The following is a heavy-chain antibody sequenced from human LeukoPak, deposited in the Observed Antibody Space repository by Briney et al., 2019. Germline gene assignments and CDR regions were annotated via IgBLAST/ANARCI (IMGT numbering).Heavy chain of an antibody. D-gene: IGHD3-22*01. Sequence: GRSLRLSCAASGFTFSRYGMHWVRQAPGKGRQWVAVIWYDGSYKYYAESVKGRFTLSRDNSKNTLHLQMNSLRAEDTAVYYCARDPPMYYYDEPGSRDAFDIWGQGTMVTVSS. V-gene: IGHV3-33*01. CDR3: ARDPPMYYYDEPGSRDAFDI. CDR2: IWYDGSYK. J-gene: IGHJ3*02. CDR1: GFTFSRYG.